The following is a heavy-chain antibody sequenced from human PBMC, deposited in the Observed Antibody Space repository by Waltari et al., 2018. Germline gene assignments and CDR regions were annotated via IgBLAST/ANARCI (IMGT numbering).Heavy chain of an antibody. CDR2: VHRSGRT. D-gene: IGHD2-15*01. CDR3: ARDRGRGLYLDS. CDR1: W. V-gene: IGHV4-4*02. Sequence: WLRWGRQSPRKGLEWIGQVHRSGRTNYNPSFAIRVTVSGDTYINQFSLKVYFATAADTAVYYCARDRGRGLYLDSWGPGTLVTVSP. J-gene: IGHJ4*02.